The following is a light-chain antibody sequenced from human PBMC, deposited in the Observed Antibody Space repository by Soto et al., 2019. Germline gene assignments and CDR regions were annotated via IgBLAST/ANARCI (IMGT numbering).Light chain of an antibody. CDR3: QQRSNWPPHT. CDR2: GGS. V-gene: IGKV3D-20*02. Sequence: EIVLTQSPDTLSLSPGERATLSCRASQNIYINSLAWYQQRPGQAPRLLIYGGSTRATAVPDRFSGSGSGTDFALTISRLEPEDFAVYFCQQRSNWPPHTFGQGTKLQIK. J-gene: IGKJ2*01. CDR1: QNIYINS.